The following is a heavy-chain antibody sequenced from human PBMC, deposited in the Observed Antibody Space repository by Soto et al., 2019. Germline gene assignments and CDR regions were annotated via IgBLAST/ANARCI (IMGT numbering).Heavy chain of an antibody. CDR3: VRDWQLSP. CDR1: GYTLTNYG. J-gene: IGHJ5*02. CDR2: ISVHNGNT. V-gene: IGHV1-18*01. D-gene: IGHD1-1*01. Sequence: QVQLVQSGDEVKKTGATVKVSCRASGYTLTNYGISWVRQAPGQGLFWMGWISVHNGNTLYVQNVQGRLTLTIDTSTNTAYMELMSLNIDDPAMYYCVRDWQLSPWGQGTLVTVSS.